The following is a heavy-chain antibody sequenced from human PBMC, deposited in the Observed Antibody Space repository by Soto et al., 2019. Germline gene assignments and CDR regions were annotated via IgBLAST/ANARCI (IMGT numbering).Heavy chain of an antibody. D-gene: IGHD6-19*01. CDR3: AKSVAGTILHS. CDR2: IHHSGST. V-gene: IGHV4-4*02. J-gene: IGHJ4*02. CDR1: GDSISSSNW. Sequence: SETLSLTCAVSGDSISSSNWWGWVRQPPGKGLEWIGEIHHSGSTNYNPSLKSRVIISVDKSKNQFSLNLSSVTAADTAVYFCAKSVAGTILHSWGQGTLVTVSS.